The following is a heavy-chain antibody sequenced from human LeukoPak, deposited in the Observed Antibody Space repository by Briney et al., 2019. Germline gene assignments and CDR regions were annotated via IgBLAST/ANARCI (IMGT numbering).Heavy chain of an antibody. Sequence: SETLSLNCAVYGVSFSGYYWSWIRQPPGKGLEWIEEINHSGSTNYNPSLKSRVTISVDTSKNQFSLKLSSVTAADTAVYYCARVILSHYYDSSGYYRRVDAFDIWGQGTRVTVSS. J-gene: IGHJ3*02. CDR3: ARVILSHYYDSSGYYRRVDAFDI. CDR1: GVSFSGYY. D-gene: IGHD3-22*01. V-gene: IGHV4-34*01. CDR2: INHSGST.